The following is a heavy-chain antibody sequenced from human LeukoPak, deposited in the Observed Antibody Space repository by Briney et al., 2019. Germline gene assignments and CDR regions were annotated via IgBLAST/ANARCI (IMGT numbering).Heavy chain of an antibody. J-gene: IGHJ4*02. D-gene: IGHD1-26*01. V-gene: IGHV3-21*01. CDR2: ISSSSSYI. Sequence: GGSLRLSCAASGFTFSSYSMNWVRQAPGKGLEWVSSISSSSSYIYYVDSVKGRFTISRDNAKNSLYLQMNSLRAEDTAVYYCARRAFSGSYSGYFDYWGQGTLVTVSS. CDR1: GFTFSSYS. CDR3: ARRAFSGSYSGYFDY.